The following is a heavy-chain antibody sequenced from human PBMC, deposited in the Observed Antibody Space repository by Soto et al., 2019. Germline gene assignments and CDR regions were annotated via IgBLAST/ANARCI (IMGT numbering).Heavy chain of an antibody. D-gene: IGHD3-3*01. V-gene: IGHV1-69*04. CDR1: GGTFSSYT. CDR3: AREGYDFWSGYLRAFDI. J-gene: IGHJ3*02. CDR2: IIPILGIA. Sequence: SVKVSCKASGGTFSSYTISWVRQAPGQGLEWMGRIIPILGIANYAQKFQGRVTITADKSTSTAYMELSSLRFEDTAVYYCAREGYDFWSGYLRAFDIWGQGTMVTVSS.